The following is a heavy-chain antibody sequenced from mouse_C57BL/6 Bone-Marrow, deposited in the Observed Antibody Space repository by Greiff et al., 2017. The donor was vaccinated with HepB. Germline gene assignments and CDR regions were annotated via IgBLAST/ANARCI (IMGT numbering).Heavy chain of an antibody. CDR1: GYTFTSYW. CDR2: IHPSDSDT. D-gene: IGHD1-1*01. Sequence: QVQLQQPGAELVKPGASVKVSCKASGYTFTSYWMHWVKQRPGQGLEWIGRIHPSDSDTNYNQKFKGKATLTVDKSSSTAYMQLSSLTSEDSAVYYCAIPSLLTTVVAPFAYWGQGTLVTVSA. CDR3: AIPSLLTTVVAPFAY. J-gene: IGHJ3*01. V-gene: IGHV1-74*01.